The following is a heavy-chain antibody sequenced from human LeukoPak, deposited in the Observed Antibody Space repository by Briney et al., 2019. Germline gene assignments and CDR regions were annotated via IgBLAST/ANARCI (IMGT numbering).Heavy chain of an antibody. V-gene: IGHV4-59*01. D-gene: IGHD2-2*01. J-gene: IGHJ5*02. CDR2: IYYSGST. Sequence: PSETLSLTCTVSGGSISSYYWSWIRQPPGKGLEWIGYIYYSGSTNYNPSLKSRVTISVDTSKNQFSLKLSSVTAADTAVYYCAREVYCGSTSCQGGWFDPWGQGTLVTVSS. CDR3: AREVYCGSTSCQGGWFDP. CDR1: GGSISSYY.